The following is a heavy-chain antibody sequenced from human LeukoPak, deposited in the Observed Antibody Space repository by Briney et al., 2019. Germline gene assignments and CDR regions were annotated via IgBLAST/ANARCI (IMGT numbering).Heavy chain of an antibody. V-gene: IGHV1-2*02. D-gene: IGHD5-12*01. Sequence: ASVKVSCKASGYTFTGYYMHWVRQAPGQGLEWMGWINPNSGGTNYAQKFQGRVTMTRDTSISTAYMELSRLRSDDTAVYYCARDPRCGYSGYDRGWFDPWGQGTLVTVSS. CDR1: GYTFTGYY. CDR3: ARDPRCGYSGYDRGWFDP. J-gene: IGHJ5*02. CDR2: INPNSGGT.